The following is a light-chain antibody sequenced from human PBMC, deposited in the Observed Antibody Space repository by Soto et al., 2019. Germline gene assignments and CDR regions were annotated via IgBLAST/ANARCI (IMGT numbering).Light chain of an antibody. CDR1: QSITNNY. CDR3: QQYGSSPWT. J-gene: IGKJ1*01. CDR2: GAS. Sequence: IVLTQSPGTLSLSPGERATLSCRASQSITNNYLAWHQQKPGQAPRLLIYGASSRATGIPDRFSGSGSGTDFTLTISRLEPEDFAVYYCQQYGSSPWTFGQGTKVDIK. V-gene: IGKV3-20*01.